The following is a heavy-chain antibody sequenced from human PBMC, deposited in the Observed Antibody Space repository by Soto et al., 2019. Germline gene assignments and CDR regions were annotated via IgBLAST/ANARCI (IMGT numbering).Heavy chain of an antibody. J-gene: IGHJ5*02. CDR1: GGSISSISYY. D-gene: IGHD6-13*01. CDR3: ASDYSSSWNTGDGNWFDP. Sequence: KPSETLSLTCTVSGGSISSISYYWGWIRQPPGKGLEWIGSIYYSRSPYYNPSLKSRVTISVDTSKNQFSLKLSSVTAADTAVYYCASDYSSSWNTGDGNWFDPWCQGTLVTVSS. V-gene: IGHV4-39*01. CDR2: IYYSRSP.